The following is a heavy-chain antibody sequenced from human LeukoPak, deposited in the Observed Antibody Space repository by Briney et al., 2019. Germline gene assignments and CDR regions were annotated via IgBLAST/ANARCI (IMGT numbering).Heavy chain of an antibody. V-gene: IGHV1-69*05. CDR1: GGTFSSYA. D-gene: IGHD6-19*01. CDR2: IIPIFGTA. CDR3: AREGILKYSSGFLV. Sequence: ASVKVSRKASGGTFSSYAISWVRQAPGQGLEWMGGIIPIFGTANYAQKFQGRVTITRDTSASTAYMELSSLRSEDTAVYYCAREGILKYSSGFLVWGQGTLVTVSS. J-gene: IGHJ4*02.